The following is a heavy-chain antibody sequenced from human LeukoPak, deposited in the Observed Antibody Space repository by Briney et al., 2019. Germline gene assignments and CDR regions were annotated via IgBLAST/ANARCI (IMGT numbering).Heavy chain of an antibody. V-gene: IGHV1-2*02. J-gene: IGHJ4*02. CDR1: GYTFTRYY. D-gene: IGHD1-1*01. CDR3: ARGTREGYFDY. CDR2: INPNSGGT. Sequence: ASVKVSCKASGYTFTRYYMHWVRQAPGQGREWMGWINPNSGGTNYAQKFQGRVTMTRDKSISTAYMELSRLRSDDMAVYYCARGTREGYFDYWGQGTLVTVSS.